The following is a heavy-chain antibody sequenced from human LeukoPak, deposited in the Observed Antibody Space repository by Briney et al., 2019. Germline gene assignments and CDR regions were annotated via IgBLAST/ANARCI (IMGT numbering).Heavy chain of an antibody. Sequence: ASVKVSCKASGYTFTGYYLHWVRQAPGQGLEWMGWINPNSGGTNYAQKFQDRVTLTRDTSISTASMEVSRLRSDDTAVYYRARDQYPGGYSLLYSMDVWGKGTTVTVSS. CDR1: GYTFTGYY. V-gene: IGHV1-2*02. J-gene: IGHJ6*03. D-gene: IGHD3-10*01. CDR3: ARDQYPGGYSLLYSMDV. CDR2: INPNSGGT.